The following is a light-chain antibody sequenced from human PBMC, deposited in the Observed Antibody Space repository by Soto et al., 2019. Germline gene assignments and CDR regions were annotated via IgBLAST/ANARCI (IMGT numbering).Light chain of an antibody. V-gene: IGKV1-5*01. CDR1: QSISRG. CDR3: QHYSTGRA. CDR2: DAS. J-gene: IGKJ1*01. Sequence: DIQMTQSPSIRCASVGDRVTISGRASQSISRGLAWYQQKPGKAPNVLIYDASTLESGVPSRFSGSRSGTEFTLTISSLQPEDFASYYRQHYSTGRASGQGTKVDIK.